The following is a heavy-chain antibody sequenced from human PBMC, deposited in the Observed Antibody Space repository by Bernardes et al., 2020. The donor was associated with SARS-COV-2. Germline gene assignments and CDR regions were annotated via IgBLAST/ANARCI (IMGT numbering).Heavy chain of an antibody. CDR3: KREWVDGDARDY. J-gene: IGHJ4*02. V-gene: IGHV3-7*01. CDR2: IKQDGSEK. CDR1: GFTFSSYW. Sequence: GGTLRLSCAASGFTFSSYWMSWVRQAPGKGLEWVANIKQDGSEKYYVDSVKGRFTISRDNDRNTMYLQMNSMSAEDTAVYYCKREWVDGDARDYWGQGTLVTVSS. D-gene: IGHD4-17*01.